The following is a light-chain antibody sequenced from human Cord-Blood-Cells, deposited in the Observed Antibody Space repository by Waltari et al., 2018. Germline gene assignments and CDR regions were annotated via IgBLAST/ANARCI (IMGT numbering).Light chain of an antibody. CDR1: QSVSSSY. CDR3: QQYGSSPPLT. CDR2: GAS. J-gene: IGKJ4*01. V-gene: IGKV3-20*01. Sequence: ELVLTHPPGTLTLSPRQRVTLSSRASQSVSSSYLDLYQQQPGQAPRLLIYGASSRATGIRDRFSGSGSGTDFALTISRLEPEDFAVYYCQQYGSSPPLTFGGGTKVEIK.